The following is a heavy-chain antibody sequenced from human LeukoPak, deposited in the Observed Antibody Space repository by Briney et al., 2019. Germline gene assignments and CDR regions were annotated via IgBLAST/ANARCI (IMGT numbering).Heavy chain of an antibody. CDR3: ARGRCTNGVCYYYYYYGMDV. J-gene: IGHJ6*02. CDR1: GYTFTSYY. V-gene: IGHV1-46*01. D-gene: IGHD2-8*01. Sequence: GASVKVSCKASGYTFTSYYMHWVRQAPGQGLEWMGIINPSGGSTSYAQKFQGRVTMTRDTSTSTVYMELSSLRSEDTAVYYCARGRCTNGVCYYYYYYGMDVWGQGTTVTVSS. CDR2: INPSGGST.